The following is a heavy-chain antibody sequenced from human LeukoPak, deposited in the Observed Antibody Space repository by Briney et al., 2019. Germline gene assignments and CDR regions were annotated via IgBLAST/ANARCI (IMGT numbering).Heavy chain of an antibody. CDR1: GFSFSSYW. CDR2: IPQEGSEK. J-gene: IGHJ3*02. V-gene: IGHV3-7*05. D-gene: IGHD3-22*01. Sequence: GGSLRLFCAASGFSFSSYWMMWVPQAPGKGLEEVVNIPQEGSEKYCVDSVKGQFTISRDNAKNSMYLQMNSMRAEDTAVYYCARDYKYYASSAYYDAFDIWGQGTMVTVSS. CDR3: ARDYKYYASSAYYDAFDI.